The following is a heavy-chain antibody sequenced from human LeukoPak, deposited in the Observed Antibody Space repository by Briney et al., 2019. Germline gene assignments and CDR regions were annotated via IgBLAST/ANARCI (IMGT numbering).Heavy chain of an antibody. CDR1: GGTFSSYA. D-gene: IGHD3-22*01. Sequence: GASVKVSCKASGGTFSSYAISWVRQAPGQGLEWMGGIIPIFGTANYAQKFQGRVTITTDESTSTAYMELSSLRSEDTAVYYCAKNRRVTYYYDSSGYPSLGTSWGQGTLVTVSS. CDR2: IIPIFGTA. J-gene: IGHJ5*02. CDR3: AKNRRVTYYYDSSGYPSLGTS. V-gene: IGHV1-69*05.